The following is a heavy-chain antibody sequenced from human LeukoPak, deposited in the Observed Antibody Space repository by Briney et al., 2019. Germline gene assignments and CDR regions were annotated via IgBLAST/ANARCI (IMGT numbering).Heavy chain of an antibody. D-gene: IGHD3-3*01. CDR1: GYSISSGYY. V-gene: IGHV4-38-2*02. CDR2: IYHSGNT. CDR3: ARDKVVTIFGVATGYMDV. J-gene: IGHJ6*03. Sequence: PSETLSLTCAVSGYSISSGYYWGWIRQPPGKGLEWIGSIYHSGNTYYNPSLKSRVTISVDTSKNQFSLRLSSVTAADTAVYYCARDKVVTIFGVATGYMDVWGKGTTVTVSS.